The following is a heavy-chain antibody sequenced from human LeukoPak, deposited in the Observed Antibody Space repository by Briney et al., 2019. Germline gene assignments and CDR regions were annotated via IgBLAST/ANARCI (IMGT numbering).Heavy chain of an antibody. V-gene: IGHV1-2*02. J-gene: IGHJ4*02. CDR3: ARPRRSSGYYHFDY. D-gene: IGHD3-22*01. CDR2: INPNSGGT. Sequence: ASVKVSCKASGYTFTGYYMHWVRQAPGQGLEWMGWINPNSGGTNYAQKFQGRVTMTRDTSISTAYMELSRLRSDDTAVYYCARPRRSSGYYHFDYWGQGTLVTVSS. CDR1: GYTFTGYY.